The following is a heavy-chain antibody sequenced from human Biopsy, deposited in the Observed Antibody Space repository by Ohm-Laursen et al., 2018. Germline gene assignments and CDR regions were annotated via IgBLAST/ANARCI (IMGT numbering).Heavy chain of an antibody. CDR1: GGTFSNYG. J-gene: IGHJ1*01. Sequence: SSVKVSCKVPGGTFSNYGVNWVRQAPGQGLEWLGGNIPILGTGNYAQKFQDRVPVAADTSTSTATMELRSLRSDDTAVYYCATKLTGYSHHWGQGTLVIVSS. V-gene: IGHV1-69*06. CDR2: NIPILGTG. CDR3: ATKLTGYSHH. D-gene: IGHD3-9*01.